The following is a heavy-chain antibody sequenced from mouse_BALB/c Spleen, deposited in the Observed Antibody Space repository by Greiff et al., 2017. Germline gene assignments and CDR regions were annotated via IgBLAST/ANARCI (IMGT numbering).Heavy chain of an antibody. V-gene: IGHV5-17*02. J-gene: IGHJ4*01. Sequence: EVKLVESGGGLVQPGGSRKLSCAASGFTFSSFGMHWVRPAPEKGLEWVAYISSGSSTIYYADTVKGRFTISRDNPKNTLFLQMTSLRSEDTAMYYCARGYRSYAMDYWGQGTSVTVSS. D-gene: IGHD2-14*01. CDR3: ARGYRSYAMDY. CDR2: ISSGSSTI. CDR1: GFTFSSFG.